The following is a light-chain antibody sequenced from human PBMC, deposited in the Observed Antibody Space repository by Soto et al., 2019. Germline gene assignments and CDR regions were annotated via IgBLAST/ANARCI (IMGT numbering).Light chain of an antibody. CDR3: QQDSGSPFT. V-gene: IGKV3-20*01. J-gene: IGKJ3*01. CDR1: QSVYVN. Sequence: EIVLTQSPGTLSLSPGEGATLSCRASQSVYVNLAWYQQKPGQSPRLLIYGASTRATDIPDRFSGSGSDTDFPLTISRLEPEDFAVYYCQQDSGSPFTFGPGTKVNIK. CDR2: GAS.